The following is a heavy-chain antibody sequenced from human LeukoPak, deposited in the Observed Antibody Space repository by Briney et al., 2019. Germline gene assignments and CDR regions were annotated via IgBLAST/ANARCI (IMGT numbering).Heavy chain of an antibody. CDR2: IYYSGSI. CDR1: GGSISSSSYY. D-gene: IGHD3-10*01. CDR3: AREAPISASGNYSKSLGY. Sequence: SETLSLTCTVSGGSISSSSYYWGWIRQPPGKGLEWIWSIYYSGSIYYNPCLKSRVTRSVDTSKNQISLKLRSVTAADTAVYYCAREAPISASGNYSKSLGYWGQGTLVTVSS. J-gene: IGHJ4*02. V-gene: IGHV4-39*07.